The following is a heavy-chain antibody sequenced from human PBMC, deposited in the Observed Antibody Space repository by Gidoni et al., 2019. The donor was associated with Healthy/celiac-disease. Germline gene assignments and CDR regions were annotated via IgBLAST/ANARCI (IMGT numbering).Heavy chain of an antibody. Sequence: EVQPLESGVGLVQPGGSLRLYCAASGFTFSSYAMSWVRQAPGKGLEWISVIRGSGGSTYYADSVKGRFTISRDNSKNTLYLQMNSLRAEDTAVYYCANDAPTGAFDIWGQGTMVTVSS. CDR3: ANDAPTGAFDI. V-gene: IGHV3-23*01. CDR1: GFTFSSYA. J-gene: IGHJ3*02. CDR2: IRGSGGST.